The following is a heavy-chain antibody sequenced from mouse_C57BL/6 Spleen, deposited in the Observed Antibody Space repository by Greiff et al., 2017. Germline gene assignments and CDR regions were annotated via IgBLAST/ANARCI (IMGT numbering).Heavy chain of an antibody. V-gene: IGHV1-82*01. Sequence: VKLQQSGPELVKPGASVKISCKASGYAFSSSWMNWVKQRPGKGREWIGRIYPGDGDTNYNGKFKGKATLTADKSSSTAYMQLSSLTSEDSAVYFCARKNYYGSSYDYFDYWGQGTTLTVSS. CDR3: ARKNYYGSSYDYFDY. J-gene: IGHJ2*01. CDR1: GYAFSSSW. D-gene: IGHD1-1*01. CDR2: IYPGDGDT.